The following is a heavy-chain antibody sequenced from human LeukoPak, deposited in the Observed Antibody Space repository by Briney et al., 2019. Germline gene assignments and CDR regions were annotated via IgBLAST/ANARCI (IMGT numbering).Heavy chain of an antibody. CDR1: GGSISSGGYY. Sequence: SQTLSLTCTVSGGSISSGGYYWSWIRQPPGQGLEWIGYIYHSGITYYNPSLKSRVTISVDRSKNQFSLKLNSVTAADTAVYYCARLYSSSWYADYWGQGTLVTVSS. D-gene: IGHD6-13*01. CDR2: IYHSGIT. V-gene: IGHV4-30-2*01. CDR3: ARLYSSSWYADY. J-gene: IGHJ4*02.